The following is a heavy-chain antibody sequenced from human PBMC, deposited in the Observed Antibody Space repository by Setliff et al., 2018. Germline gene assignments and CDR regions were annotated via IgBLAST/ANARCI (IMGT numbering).Heavy chain of an antibody. V-gene: IGHV1-8*01. J-gene: IGHJ4*02. CDR1: GYTFTNYD. CDR2: MNPNNGNT. CDR3: ARGLSDYYYESGSFPILGY. D-gene: IGHD3-10*01. Sequence: EASVKVSCKASGYTFTNYDINWVRQATGQGLEWMGWMNPNNGNTGYSQKFQGRVTMTRNTSTSTAYMEVSSLRSEDTAVYYCARGLSDYYYESGSFPILGYWGQGTLVTVSS.